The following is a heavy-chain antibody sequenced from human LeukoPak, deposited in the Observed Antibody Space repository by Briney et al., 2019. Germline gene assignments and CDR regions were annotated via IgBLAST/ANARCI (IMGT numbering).Heavy chain of an antibody. CDR2: ISSSSNYI. CDR1: GFTFSSYS. Sequence: GGSLRLSCAASGFTFSSYSMNWVRQAPGKGLEWVSFISSSSNYIYYADSVKGRFTISRDNANNSLYLQMNSLRAEDTAVYYCARTPGTYFDRNWFDPWGQGTLVTVSS. J-gene: IGHJ5*02. CDR3: ARTPGTYFDRNWFDP. D-gene: IGHD1-26*01. V-gene: IGHV3-21*01.